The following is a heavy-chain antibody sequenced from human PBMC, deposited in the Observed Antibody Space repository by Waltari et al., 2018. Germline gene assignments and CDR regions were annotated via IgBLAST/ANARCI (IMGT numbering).Heavy chain of an antibody. D-gene: IGHD3-10*01. CDR3: ARYYRNWFDP. CDR2: IYYSGGT. V-gene: IGHV4-59*01. J-gene: IGHJ5*02. CDR1: GGSISSYY. Sequence: QVQLQESGPGLVKPSETLSLTCTVSGGSISSYYWSWIRQPPGKGLEWIGYIYYSGGTNYNPSLKSRVTISVDTSKNQFSLKLSSVTAADTAVYYCARYYRNWFDPWGQGTLVTVSS.